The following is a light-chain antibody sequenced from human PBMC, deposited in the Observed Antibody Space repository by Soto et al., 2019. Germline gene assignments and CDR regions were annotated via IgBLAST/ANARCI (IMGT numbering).Light chain of an antibody. CDR1: TPNIGSNS. V-gene: IGLV1-51*01. CDR2: DTN. Sequence: QSVLTQPPSVSAAPGQRVTISCSGTTPNIGSNSVSWYLQVPGTVPKLLISDTNKRPSGIPDRISGSKSGSSATLDITGLQTGDEADYYCATWDSSLKIGVFGGGTKLTVL. J-gene: IGLJ3*02. CDR3: ATWDSSLKIGV.